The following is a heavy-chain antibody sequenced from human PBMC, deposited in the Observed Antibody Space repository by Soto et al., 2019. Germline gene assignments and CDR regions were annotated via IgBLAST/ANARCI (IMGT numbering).Heavy chain of an antibody. Sequence: GESLKISCKGSGYSFTSYWISWVRQMPGKGLEWMGRIDPSDSYTNYSPSFQGHVTISADKSISTAYLQWSSLKASDTAMYYCARPTVRGANYYYGMDVWGQGTTVTVSS. CDR2: IDPSDSYT. CDR3: ARPTVRGANYYYGMDV. J-gene: IGHJ6*02. V-gene: IGHV5-10-1*01. CDR1: GYSFTSYW. D-gene: IGHD3-10*01.